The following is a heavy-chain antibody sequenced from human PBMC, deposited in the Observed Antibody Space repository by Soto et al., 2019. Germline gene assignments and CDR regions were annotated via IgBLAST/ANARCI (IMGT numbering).Heavy chain of an antibody. CDR2: VFHSGTT. Sequence: QVHLQESGPGLVKPSGTLSLTCSVSGISFKTMICGNWVRQSPGKGLEWIGEVFHSGTTNYNPSLQSRVTISINKSTNQFSLKLTSVTAADTAVYYCARMGSGSWRGYLDIWGRGTLVSVSA. V-gene: IGHV4-4*02. D-gene: IGHD6-13*01. CDR3: ARMGSGSWRGYLDI. J-gene: IGHJ2*01. CDR1: GISFKTMIC.